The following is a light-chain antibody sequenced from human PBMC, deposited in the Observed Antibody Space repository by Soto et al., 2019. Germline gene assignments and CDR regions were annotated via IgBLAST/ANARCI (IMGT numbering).Light chain of an antibody. CDR2: GAS. CDR3: KHYNNWPPL. V-gene: IGKV3-15*01. Sequence: EIVMTQSPVTLSVSPGERATLSCRASQSISSKLAWYQQKPGQAPRLLIYGASTRATGIPARFSGSGSGTEFTHTISSLQSEDFVIYYCKHYNNWPPLFVGGTKVEIK. CDR1: QSISSK. J-gene: IGKJ4*01.